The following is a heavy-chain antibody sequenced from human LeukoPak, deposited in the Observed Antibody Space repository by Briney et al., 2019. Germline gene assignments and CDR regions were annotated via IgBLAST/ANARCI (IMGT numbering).Heavy chain of an antibody. D-gene: IGHD1-1*01. CDR3: AKREKGTTGRFFDY. Sequence: GGSLRPSCAASGFTFTDYAMTWVRQAPGKGLHSASGISEGAGNTYYAASVKGRFTISRDHSKNTLYLQMNSLRAEDTALYYCAKREKGTTGRFFDYWGQGTLVTVSS. V-gene: IGHV3-23*01. CDR1: GFTFTDYA. J-gene: IGHJ4*02. CDR2: ISEGAGNT.